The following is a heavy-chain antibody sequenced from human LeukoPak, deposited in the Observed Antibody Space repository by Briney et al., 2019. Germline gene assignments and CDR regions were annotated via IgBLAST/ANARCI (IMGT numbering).Heavy chain of an antibody. Sequence: PSETLSLTCTVSGGSISSYYWSWIRQPPGKGLEWIGYIYDSGSNNYNPSLKSRVTISVDTSKNQFSLKLSSVTAADTAVYYCARRRGSSFDYWGQGTLVTVSS. CDR2: IYDSGSN. J-gene: IGHJ4*02. V-gene: IGHV4-59*01. D-gene: IGHD5-18*01. CDR3: ARRRGSSFDY. CDR1: GGSISSYY.